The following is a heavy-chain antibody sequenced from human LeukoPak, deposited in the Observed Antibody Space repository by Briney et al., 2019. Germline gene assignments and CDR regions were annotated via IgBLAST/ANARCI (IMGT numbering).Heavy chain of an antibody. D-gene: IGHD1-1*01. CDR1: GYTFTGYY. CDR2: INPNSGGT. Sequence: ASVKVSCKASGYTFTGYYMHWVRQAPGQGLEWMGWINPNSGGTNYAQKFQDRVTMTRDTSISTAYMELSRLRSDDTAVYYCARDGVPRKNYYYYGMDVWGQGTTVTVSS. V-gene: IGHV1-2*02. J-gene: IGHJ6*02. CDR3: ARDGVPRKNYYYYGMDV.